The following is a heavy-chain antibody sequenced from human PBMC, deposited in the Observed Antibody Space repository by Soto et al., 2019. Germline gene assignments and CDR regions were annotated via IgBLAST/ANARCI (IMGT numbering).Heavy chain of an antibody. Sequence: QVQLVQSGAEVKKPGASVKVSCKASGYTFTSYGISWVRQAPGQGLEWMGWISAYNGNTNYAQKLQGRVTMTTDTSTSPAYMELRSLRSDDTAVYYCAREGYCISTSCRHYDYYGMDVWGQGTTVTVSS. CDR3: AREGYCISTSCRHYDYYGMDV. CDR2: ISAYNGNT. CDR1: GYTFTSYG. V-gene: IGHV1-18*01. D-gene: IGHD2-2*01. J-gene: IGHJ6*02.